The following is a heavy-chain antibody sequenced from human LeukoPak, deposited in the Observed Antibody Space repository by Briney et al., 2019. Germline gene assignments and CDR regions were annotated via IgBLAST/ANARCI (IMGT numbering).Heavy chain of an antibody. V-gene: IGHV1-2*02. D-gene: IGHD3-3*01. CDR2: INPNSGGT. J-gene: IGHJ3*02. CDR3: AKGRDFWSGTGAFDI. Sequence: GASVKVSCKASGGTFSSYAISWVRQAPGQGLEWMGWINPNSGGTKYVQKFQGRVTMTRDTSISTAYMELSRLRSDDTAVYYCAKGRDFWSGTGAFDIWGQGTMVTVSS. CDR1: GGTFSSYA.